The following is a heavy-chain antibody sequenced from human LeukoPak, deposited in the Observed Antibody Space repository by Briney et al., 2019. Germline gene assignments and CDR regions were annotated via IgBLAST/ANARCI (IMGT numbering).Heavy chain of an antibody. J-gene: IGHJ6*03. V-gene: IGHV4-39*07. CDR2: IYYSGST. Sequence: SETLSLTCTVSGGSVSSSAYYWGWIRQPPGKGLEWIASIYYSGSTYYNPSLRSRLTISLDTSKNQFSLKLSSVTAADTAVYYCARSGYYDFWSGLTHYYYYYMDVWGKGTTVTVSS. D-gene: IGHD3-3*01. CDR1: GGSVSSSAYY. CDR3: ARSGYYDFWSGLTHYYYYYMDV.